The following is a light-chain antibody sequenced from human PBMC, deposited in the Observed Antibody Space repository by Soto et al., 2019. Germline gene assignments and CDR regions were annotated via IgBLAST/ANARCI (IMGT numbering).Light chain of an antibody. CDR1: QSVANNY. V-gene: IGKV3-20*01. J-gene: IGKJ2*01. CDR2: DAS. CDR3: QQCAHSPRT. Sequence: EIVLTQSPATLSLSPGERGTLSCRASQSVANNYLAWYQQKPGQAPRLLIYDASSRATGIPDRFSGSGSGTDFTLTISRLEPEEFAVYYCQQCAHSPRTFGQGTKVEMK.